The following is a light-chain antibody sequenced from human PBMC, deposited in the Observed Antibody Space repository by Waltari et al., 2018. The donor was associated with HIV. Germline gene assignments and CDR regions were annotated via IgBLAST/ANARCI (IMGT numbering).Light chain of an antibody. V-gene: IGLV2-11*01. CDR2: DVT. CDR1: SSEVGGHNS. CDR3: CSYAGSYTYV. Sequence: QSALTQPRSVSGSPGQSVTISCTGTSSEVGGHNSVPWYQQHPGKAPKLMIYDVTQRPSGVPDRFSGSKSGNTASLTISGLQAEDEADYYCCSYAGSYTYVFGTGTKVTVL. J-gene: IGLJ1*01.